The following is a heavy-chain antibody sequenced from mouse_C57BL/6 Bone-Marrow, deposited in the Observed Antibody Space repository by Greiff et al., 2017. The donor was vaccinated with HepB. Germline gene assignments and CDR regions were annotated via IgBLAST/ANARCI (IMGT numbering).Heavy chain of an antibody. D-gene: IGHD1-1*01. Sequence: VQLQQSGPELVKPGASVKISCKASGYSFTGYYMNWVKQSPEKSLEWIGEFNPSTGGTTYNQKFKAKATLTVDKSSSTAYMQLKSLTSEDSAVYYCARDGNYGYFDVWGTGTTVTVSS. V-gene: IGHV1-42*01. CDR1: GYSFTGYY. CDR2: FNPSTGGT. J-gene: IGHJ1*03. CDR3: ARDGNYGYFDV.